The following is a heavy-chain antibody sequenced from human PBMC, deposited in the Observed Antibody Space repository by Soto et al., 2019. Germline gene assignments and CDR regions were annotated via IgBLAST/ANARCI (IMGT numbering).Heavy chain of an antibody. CDR2: IYSGGST. CDR1: GFTVSSNY. J-gene: IGHJ3*02. CDR3: ARDYWQQPTIAAFDI. D-gene: IGHD6-13*01. Sequence: EVQLVESGGGLVQPGGSLRLSCAASGFTVSSNYMSWVRQAPGKGLEWVSVIYSGGSTYYADSVKGRFTISRDNSKNTLYLQMNRLRAEDTAVYYCARDYWQQPTIAAFDIWGQGTMVTVSS. V-gene: IGHV3-66*01.